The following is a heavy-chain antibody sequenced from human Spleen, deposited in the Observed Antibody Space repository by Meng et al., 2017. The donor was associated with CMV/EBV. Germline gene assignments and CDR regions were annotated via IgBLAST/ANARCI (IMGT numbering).Heavy chain of an antibody. CDR3: AREDSGYCSGGNCYSGGFFGY. CDR1: GFTVSSYW. V-gene: IGHV3-7*01. J-gene: IGHJ4*02. CDR2: IKQDGSEK. D-gene: IGHD2-15*01. Sequence: GESLKISCAAPGFTVSSYWMSWVRQAPGKGLEWVANIKQDGSEKYYVDSVKGRFTISRDNAKNSLYLQMNSLRAEDTAVYYCAREDSGYCSGGNCYSGGFFGYWGQGTVVTVSS.